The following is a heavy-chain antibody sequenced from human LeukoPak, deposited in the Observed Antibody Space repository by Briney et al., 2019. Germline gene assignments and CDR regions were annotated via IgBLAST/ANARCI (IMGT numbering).Heavy chain of an antibody. CDR2: ISGSGGNT. V-gene: IGHV3-23*01. Sequence: GGSLRLSCAASGFTFSNYAMSWVRQAPGKGLEWVSAISGSGGNTYYADSVKGRFTISRDNSKNTLYLQMNSLRAEDTAVYYCAYGYSYSSFDYWGQGTLVTVSS. CDR1: GFTFSNYA. D-gene: IGHD5-18*01. CDR3: AYGYSYSSFDY. J-gene: IGHJ4*02.